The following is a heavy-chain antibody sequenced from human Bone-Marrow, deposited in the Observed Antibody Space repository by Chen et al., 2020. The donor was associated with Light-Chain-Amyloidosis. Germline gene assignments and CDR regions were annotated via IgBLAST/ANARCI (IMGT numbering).Heavy chain of an antibody. J-gene: IGHJ4*02. Sequence: QVRLVESGGGVVQPGGSLRLSCAASGFAFSSYAMHWVRQAPGKGLEWVAAISYDENTKYYADSVRGRFTISRDNSKNTLFLQMSSLTADDTALFYCATDSAVPGAHPPDYWGQGPPVTVSS. CDR1: GFAFSSYA. D-gene: IGHD6-19*01. V-gene: IGHV3-30-3*01. CDR3: ATDSAVPGAHPPDY. CDR2: ISYDENTK.